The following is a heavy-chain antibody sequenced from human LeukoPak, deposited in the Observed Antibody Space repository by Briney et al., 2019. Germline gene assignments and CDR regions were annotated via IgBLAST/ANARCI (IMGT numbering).Heavy chain of an antibody. V-gene: IGHV4-59*01. Sequence: SETLSLTCTVSGDSISGYYWSWIRRPPGKGLEWIGHIYYTGATNYNPSLKSRVTISLDTPKNQFSLRLNSVTAADTAVYYCARDRGDRPWGQGTLVNVSS. J-gene: IGHJ4*02. CDR3: ARDRGDRP. CDR1: GDSISGYY. CDR2: IYYTGAT. D-gene: IGHD3-10*01.